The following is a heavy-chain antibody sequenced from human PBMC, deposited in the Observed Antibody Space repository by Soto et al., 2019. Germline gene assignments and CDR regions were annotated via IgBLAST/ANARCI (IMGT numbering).Heavy chain of an antibody. D-gene: IGHD1-1*01. V-gene: IGHV1-18*01. Sequence: QVHLVQSGAEVKKPGASVKVSCQGSGYAFTTYGITWVRQAPGQGLEWMGWISAHNGNTNYAQKPQGTVPGTRDPSTSTAYLGLRSLRYDDTAVYYCARGRYGDSWGQGALVTVSS. CDR3: ARGRYGDS. CDR2: ISAHNGNT. CDR1: GYAFTTYG. J-gene: IGHJ4*02.